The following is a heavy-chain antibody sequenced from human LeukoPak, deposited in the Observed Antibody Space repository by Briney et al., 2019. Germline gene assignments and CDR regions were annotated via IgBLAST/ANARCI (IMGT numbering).Heavy chain of an antibody. CDR2: IYYSGST. D-gene: IGHD1-7*01. Sequence: SETLSLTCTVSGGSISSYYWGWIRQPPGKGLEWIGSIYYSGSTYYNPSLKSRVTISVDTSKNQFSLKLSSVTAADTAVYYCAKYNWNYLYYYYMDVWGKGTTVTVSS. J-gene: IGHJ6*03. CDR1: GGSISSYY. V-gene: IGHV4-39*07. CDR3: AKYNWNYLYYYYMDV.